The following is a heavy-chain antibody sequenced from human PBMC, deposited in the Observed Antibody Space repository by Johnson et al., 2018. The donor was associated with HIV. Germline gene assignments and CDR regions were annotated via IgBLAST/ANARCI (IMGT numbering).Heavy chain of an antibody. CDR2: IRYDGSNK. CDR3: AKDVGNYWPNAFDG. Sequence: QVQLVESGGGVVQPGRSLRLSCAASGFTFSSYAMHWVRQAPGKGLQWVTFIRYDGSNKYYADSVNGRFTISRDNSKNTLYLQMNSLRAEDTAVYYCAKDVGNYWPNAFDGWGQGTMLTVSS. D-gene: IGHD3-22*01. CDR1: GFTFSSYA. J-gene: IGHJ3*01. V-gene: IGHV3-30*02.